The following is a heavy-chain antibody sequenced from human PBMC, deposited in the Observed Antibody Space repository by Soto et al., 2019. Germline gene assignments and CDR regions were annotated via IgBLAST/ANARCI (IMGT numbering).Heavy chain of an antibody. CDR1: GFTFSDYY. D-gene: IGHD6-13*01. CDR3: ARGSGAASDYFDF. Sequence: QVQLVESGGGLVKPGGSLRLSCAASGFTFSDYYMTWIRQAPGKGLEWVSYISSSTSHTNYADSVKGRFTISRDNAKNYLFLQMNSLGAADTDLYYCARGSGAASDYFDFGGQGTLVTVSS. CDR2: ISSSTSHT. V-gene: IGHV3-11*05. J-gene: IGHJ4*02.